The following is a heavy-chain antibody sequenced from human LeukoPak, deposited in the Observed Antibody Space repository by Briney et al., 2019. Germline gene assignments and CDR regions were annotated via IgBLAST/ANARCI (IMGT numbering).Heavy chain of an antibody. D-gene: IGHD2-15*01. J-gene: IGHJ4*02. Sequence: LETLSLTCTVSDGSNSLYFWSWIRQPPGKGLEWIGYIYYSGSTNYNPSLKSRVTISVDTSKNQFSLKLSSVTAADTAVYYCARVHHYCSGGSCYFYFDYWGQGTLVTVSS. CDR3: ARVHHYCSGGSCYFYFDY. V-gene: IGHV4-59*01. CDR2: IYYSGST. CDR1: DGSNSLYF.